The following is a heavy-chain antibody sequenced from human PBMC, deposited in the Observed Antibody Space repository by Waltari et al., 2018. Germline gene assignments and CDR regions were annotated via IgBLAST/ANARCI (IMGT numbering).Heavy chain of an antibody. CDR2: IYTSGST. D-gene: IGHD2-8*01. CDR1: GGSISSGSSY. Sequence: QVQLQESGPGLVKPSQTLSLTCTASGGSISSGSSYWGWIRQPAGKGLEWIGRIYTSGSTNYNPSLKSRVTISVDTSKNQFSLKLSSVTAADTAVYYCARVPFYCTNGVCYYYFDYWGQGTLVTVSS. J-gene: IGHJ4*02. V-gene: IGHV4-61*02. CDR3: ARVPFYCTNGVCYYYFDY.